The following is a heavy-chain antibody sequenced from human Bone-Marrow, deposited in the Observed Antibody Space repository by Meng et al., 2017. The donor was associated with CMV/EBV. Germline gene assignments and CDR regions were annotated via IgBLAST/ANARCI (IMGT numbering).Heavy chain of an antibody. J-gene: IGHJ6*02. CDR3: ARDHRGYCSSTSCYWEDYYYYGMDV. CDR1: GFTFSSYS. CDR2: ISSSSSYI. Sequence: GESLKISCAASGFTFSSYSMNWVRKAPGKGLEWVSSISSSSSYIYYADSVKGRFTISRDNAKNSLYLQMNSLRAEDTAVYYCARDHRGYCSSTSCYWEDYYYYGMDVWGQGTTVTVSS. V-gene: IGHV3-21*01. D-gene: IGHD2-2*01.